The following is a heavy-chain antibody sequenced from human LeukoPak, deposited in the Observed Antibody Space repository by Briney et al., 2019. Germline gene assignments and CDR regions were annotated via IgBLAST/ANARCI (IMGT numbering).Heavy chain of an antibody. D-gene: IGHD3-10*01. CDR2: INHSGST. J-gene: IGHJ4*02. V-gene: IGHV4-34*01. Sequence: PSETLSLTCAVYGGSFSGFHWSWIRQPPGKGLEWIGEINHSGSTNYNPSLKSRVTMSVDTSKNQFSLKLSSVTAADTAVYYCASGDYYGSGSYPLDFWGQGTLVTVSS. CDR1: GGSFSGFH. CDR3: ASGDYYGSGSYPLDF.